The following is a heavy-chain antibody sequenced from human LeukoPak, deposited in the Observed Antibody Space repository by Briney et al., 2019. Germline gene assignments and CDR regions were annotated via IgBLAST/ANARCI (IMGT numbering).Heavy chain of an antibody. CDR3: ARVWIAVAGVQLDY. Sequence: GGSLRLSCAASGFTFSSYGMHWVRQAPGKGLEWVAFIRYDGSNKYYADSVKGRFTISRDNSKNTLYLQMNSLRAEDTAVYYCARVWIAVAGVQLDYWGQGTLVIVSS. D-gene: IGHD6-19*01. V-gene: IGHV3-30*02. CDR1: GFTFSSYG. J-gene: IGHJ4*02. CDR2: IRYDGSNK.